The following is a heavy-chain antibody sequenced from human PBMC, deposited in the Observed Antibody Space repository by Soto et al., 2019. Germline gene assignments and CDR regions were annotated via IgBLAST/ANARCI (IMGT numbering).Heavy chain of an antibody. CDR1: GGSISSSSYY. Sequence: QLQLQESGPGLVKPSETLSLTCTVSGGSISSSSYYWGWIRQPPGKGLEWIGSIYYSGSTYYNPSLKSRVLISVDTSKNQFSLKLCSVTAADTAVYYCARHGMDCYDSSGYYYSPYYFDYWGQGTLVTVSS. J-gene: IGHJ4*02. D-gene: IGHD3-22*01. V-gene: IGHV4-39*01. CDR3: ARHGMDCYDSSGYYYSPYYFDY. CDR2: IYYSGST.